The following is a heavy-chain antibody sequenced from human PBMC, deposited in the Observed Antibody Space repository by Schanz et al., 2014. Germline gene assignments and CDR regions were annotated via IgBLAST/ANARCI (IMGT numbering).Heavy chain of an antibody. CDR3: AGAFDSSGYYFDY. Sequence: QVQLVQSGTEVKKPGASVKVSCKASGYTFTNFFLHWVRQAPGQGLEWMGIINPIGGSTTYAQKFRGAVTLTTDTSTDTAYLELTSLRSEDTAVYYCAGAFDSSGYYFDYWGQGTLVTVSS. J-gene: IGHJ4*02. D-gene: IGHD3-22*01. V-gene: IGHV1-46*03. CDR1: GYTFTNFF. CDR2: INPIGGST.